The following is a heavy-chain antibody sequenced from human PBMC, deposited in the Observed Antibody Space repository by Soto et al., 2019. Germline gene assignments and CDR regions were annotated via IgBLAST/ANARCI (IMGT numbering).Heavy chain of an antibody. J-gene: IGHJ4*02. V-gene: IGHV1-69*01. CDR3: ARVGGSEGD. CDR2: IIPIFGTA. Sequence: QVQLVQSGAEVKKPVTSVKVSCKASGGTFSSYAISWVRQAPGQGLEWMGGIIPIFGTANYAQKFQGRVTITADESTMTAYMELSSLSSADTSVYSCARVGGSEGDWGQGTLVTVSS. CDR1: GGTFSSYA. D-gene: IGHD3-16*01.